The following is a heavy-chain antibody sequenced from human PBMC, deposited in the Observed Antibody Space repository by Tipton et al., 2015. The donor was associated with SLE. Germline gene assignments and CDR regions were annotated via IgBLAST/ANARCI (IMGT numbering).Heavy chain of an antibody. V-gene: IGHV4-59*12. CDR3: ASTSIRQFADN. Sequence: TLSLTCTVSGGSISSYYWSWIRQPPGKGLEWIGYIYYSGNTNYNPSLESRVTISVDTSKNQVSLELNSVTAADTAVYYCASTSIRQFADNWGQGTQVTVSS. CDR1: GGSISSYY. J-gene: IGHJ4*02. D-gene: IGHD5-24*01. CDR2: IYYSGNT.